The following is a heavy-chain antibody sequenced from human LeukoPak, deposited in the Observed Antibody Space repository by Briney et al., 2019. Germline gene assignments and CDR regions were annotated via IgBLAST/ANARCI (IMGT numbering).Heavy chain of an antibody. CDR3: ARVVIARFYDNSLLRRSLYYMDV. J-gene: IGHJ6*03. V-gene: IGHV1-18*04. D-gene: IGHD3-22*01. CDR1: GYTFSSYG. CDR2: TSDFNGNT. Sequence: ASVKVSCKASGYTFSSYGVSWVRQAPGQGLEWMGWTSDFNGNTNYAQKFQGRVTMTTDTSTNTAYMELRSPRSDDTAVYYCARVVIARFYDNSLLRRSLYYMDVWGKGTTVTISS.